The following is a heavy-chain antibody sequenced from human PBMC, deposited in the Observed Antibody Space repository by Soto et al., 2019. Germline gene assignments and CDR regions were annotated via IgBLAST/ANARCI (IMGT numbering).Heavy chain of an antibody. J-gene: IGHJ4*02. CDR1: GGSISSSSYY. Sequence: QLQLQESGPGLVKPSETLSLTCTVSGGSISSSSYYWGWIRQPPGKGLEWIGSIYYSGSTYYNPSPKSRVTISVDTSKNQFSLKLSSVTAADTAVYYCARLGYRWLGRGYWGQGTLVTVSS. CDR2: IYYSGST. V-gene: IGHV4-39*01. D-gene: IGHD6-19*01. CDR3: ARLGYRWLGRGY.